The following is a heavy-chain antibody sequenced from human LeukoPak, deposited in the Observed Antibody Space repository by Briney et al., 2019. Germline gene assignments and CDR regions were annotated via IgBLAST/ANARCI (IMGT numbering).Heavy chain of an antibody. CDR3: ARHGRGFGELLSQYYFDY. J-gene: IGHJ4*02. CDR1: GGSISNYY. CDR2: IYYSGST. Sequence: SETPSLTCTVSGGSISNYYWSWIRRPPGKGLEWIGYIYYSGSTYYNPSLKSRVTISVDTSKNQFSLKLSSVTAADTAVYYCARHGRGFGELLSQYYFDYWGQGTLVTVSS. D-gene: IGHD3-10*01. V-gene: IGHV4-59*04.